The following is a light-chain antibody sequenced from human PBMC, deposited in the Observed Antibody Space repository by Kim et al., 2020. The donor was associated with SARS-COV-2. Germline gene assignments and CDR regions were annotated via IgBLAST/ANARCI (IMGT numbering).Light chain of an antibody. J-gene: IGLJ2*01. CDR1: SLSSYY. Sequence: LGQTVRITCQGDSLSSYYASWYQQKPGQAPLLVIYGKNNRPSGIPDRFSGSSSGNTASLTITGAQAEDEADYYCNSRDSSDNHVVFGGGTQLTVL. V-gene: IGLV3-19*01. CDR2: GKN. CDR3: NSRDSSDNHVV.